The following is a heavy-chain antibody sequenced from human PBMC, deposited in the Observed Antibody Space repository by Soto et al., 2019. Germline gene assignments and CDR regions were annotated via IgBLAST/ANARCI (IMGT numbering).Heavy chain of an antibody. D-gene: IGHD5-18*01. V-gene: IGHV3-30*19. CDR2: IWYDGSNK. CDR1: GFTFSSYG. Sequence: GGSLRLSCAASGFTFSSYGMHWVRQAPGKGLEWVAVIWYDGSNKYYADSVKGRFTISRDNSKNALYLQMNSLRAEDTAVYYCARDQGGYSYMLYYYGMDVWGQGTTVTVSS. CDR3: ARDQGGYSYMLYYYGMDV. J-gene: IGHJ6*02.